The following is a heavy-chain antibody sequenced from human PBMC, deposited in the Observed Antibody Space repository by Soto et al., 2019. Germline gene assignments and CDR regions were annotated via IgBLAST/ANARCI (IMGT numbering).Heavy chain of an antibody. Sequence: QVQLQESGPGLVKPSETLSLTCTDSAGSISNYYWNWIRQPPEKGLEWIGFIHHSGNSMSNPSLRSRLTMSVDTTEGQISLNLRAVTAADTAVYYCAKWNEMKRSFDDWGQGILVTVSS. CDR3: AKWNEMKRSFDD. V-gene: IGHV4-59*01. J-gene: IGHJ4*02. D-gene: IGHD1-1*01. CDR2: IHHSGNS. CDR1: AGSISNYY.